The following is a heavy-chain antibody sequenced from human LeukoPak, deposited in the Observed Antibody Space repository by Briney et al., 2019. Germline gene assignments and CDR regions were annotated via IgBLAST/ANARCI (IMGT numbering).Heavy chain of an antibody. V-gene: IGHV3-33*01. Sequence: TLSCPASGFTFTNYGMHWVRPAPAKGLEWVAVTRYDGSNNYYAHSVKGRFTISRDNSKNTLYLQMNSQRAEDTAVYYCARDPPSAYTSPWFYFDYWGQGTLVTVSS. D-gene: IGHD6-6*01. J-gene: IGHJ4*02. CDR2: TRYDGSNN. CDR3: ARDPPSAYTSPWFYFDY. CDR1: GFTFTNYG.